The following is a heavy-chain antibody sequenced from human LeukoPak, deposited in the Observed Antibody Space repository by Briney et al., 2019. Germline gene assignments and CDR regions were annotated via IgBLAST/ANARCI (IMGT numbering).Heavy chain of an antibody. CDR1: GYTFTDFY. CDR2: IIPMFDTP. D-gene: IGHD2-8*01. CDR3: ARAGIPGYCTNVTCSNWLDP. Sequence: SVKVSCKASGYTFTDFYIHWVRQAPGQGLEWMGGIIPMFDTPNYAQRLQGRVTITADKSTKTAYMGLTSLRSEDTAVYYCARAGIPGYCTNVTCSNWLDPWGQGTLVTVSS. V-gene: IGHV1-69*06. J-gene: IGHJ5*02.